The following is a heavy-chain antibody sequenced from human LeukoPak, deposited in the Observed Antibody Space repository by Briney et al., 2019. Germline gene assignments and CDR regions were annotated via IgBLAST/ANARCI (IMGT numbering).Heavy chain of an antibody. V-gene: IGHV4-59*08. CDR3: ARVGELSLHWFDP. CDR2: IYYSGST. J-gene: IGHJ5*02. CDR1: GGSISSYY. Sequence: PSETLSLTCTVSGGSISSYYWSWIRQPPGKGLEWIGYIYYSGSTNYNPSLKSRVTISVDTSKNQFSLKLSSVTAADTAVYYCARVGELSLHWFDPWGQGTLVTVSS. D-gene: IGHD1-26*01.